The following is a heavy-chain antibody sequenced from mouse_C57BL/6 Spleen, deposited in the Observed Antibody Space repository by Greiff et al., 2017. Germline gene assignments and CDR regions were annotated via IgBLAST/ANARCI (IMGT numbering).Heavy chain of an antibody. V-gene: IGHV1-62-3*01. D-gene: IGHD1-1*01. CDR1: GYTFTSYW. CDR3: ATPAYYYGSSSDWYFDV. Sequence: QVQLQQPGAELVKPGASVKLSCKASGYTFTSYWMHWVKQRPGRGLEWIGRIDPNSGGTKYNEKFKSKATLTVDQSSSTAYMQLNSLTSEDSAVYYCATPAYYYGSSSDWYFDVWGTGTTVTVSS. CDR2: IDPNSGGT. J-gene: IGHJ1*03.